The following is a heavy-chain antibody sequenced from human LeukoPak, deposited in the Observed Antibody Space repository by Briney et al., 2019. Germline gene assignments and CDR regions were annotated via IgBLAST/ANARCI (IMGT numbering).Heavy chain of an antibody. D-gene: IGHD2-15*01. V-gene: IGHV4-34*01. CDR3: ARDHGVVVAAVGFDP. Sequence: SETLSLTCAVSGGSFSGYYWSWIRQPPGKGLEWIGGINHSGSTNYNPSLKSRVTISVDTSKNQFSLKLSSVTAADPAVYYCARDHGVVVAAVGFDPWGQGTLVTVSS. CDR1: GGSFSGYY. CDR2: INHSGST. J-gene: IGHJ5*02.